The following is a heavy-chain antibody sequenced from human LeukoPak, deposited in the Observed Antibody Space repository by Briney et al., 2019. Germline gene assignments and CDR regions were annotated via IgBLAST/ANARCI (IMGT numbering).Heavy chain of an antibody. J-gene: IGHJ4*02. CDR1: GFTFSSYA. V-gene: IGHV3-64*01. CDR2: ISSNGGST. CDR3: ARVTGPRDY. Sequence: PGGALRLSCAVSGFTFSSYAMHWVRQAPGKGLEYVSAISSNGGSTYYANSVKGRFTISRDNSKNTLYLQMGSLRAEDMAVYYCARVTGPRDYWGQGTLVTVSS.